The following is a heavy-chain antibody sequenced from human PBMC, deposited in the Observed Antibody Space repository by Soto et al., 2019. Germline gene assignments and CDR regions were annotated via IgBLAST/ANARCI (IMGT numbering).Heavy chain of an antibody. Sequence: PSETLSLTCAVYGGSFSGYYWSWIRQPPGKGLEWIGEINHSGSTNYNPSLKSRVTISVDTSKNQFSLKLSSVTAADTAVYYCARDSTYDFWSGYSSPYFDYWGQETLVTVSS. D-gene: IGHD3-3*01. CDR3: ARDSTYDFWSGYSSPYFDY. CDR1: GGSFSGYY. V-gene: IGHV4-34*01. CDR2: INHSGST. J-gene: IGHJ4*02.